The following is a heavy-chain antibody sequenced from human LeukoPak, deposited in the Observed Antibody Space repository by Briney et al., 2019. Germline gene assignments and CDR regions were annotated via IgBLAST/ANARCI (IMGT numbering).Heavy chain of an antibody. CDR2: IYSGGGT. D-gene: IGHD1-1*01. CDR3: AKDRRGNAPRGAFDI. CDR1: GFTVGSNY. Sequence: GGSLRLSCAASGFTVGSNYMNWVRQAPGKGLEWVSVIYSGGGTYYADSVKGRFTISRDNSKNTLYLQMNGLRAEDTAVYYCAKDRRGNAPRGAFDIWGQGTMVTVSS. J-gene: IGHJ3*02. V-gene: IGHV3-53*01.